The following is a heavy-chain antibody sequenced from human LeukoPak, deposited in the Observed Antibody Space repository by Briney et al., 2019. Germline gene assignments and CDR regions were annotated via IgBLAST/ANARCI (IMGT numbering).Heavy chain of an antibody. V-gene: IGHV4-39*07. J-gene: IGHJ4*02. CDR1: GGSISSSSYY. D-gene: IGHD7-27*01. CDR2: IYYSGST. Sequence: SETLSLTCTVSGGSISSSSYYWGWIRQPPGKGLEWIGSIYYSGSTYYNPSLKSRVTISVDTSKNQFSLKLSSVTAADTAVYYCARVWGREGRDYFDYWGQGTLVTVSS. CDR3: ARVWGREGRDYFDY.